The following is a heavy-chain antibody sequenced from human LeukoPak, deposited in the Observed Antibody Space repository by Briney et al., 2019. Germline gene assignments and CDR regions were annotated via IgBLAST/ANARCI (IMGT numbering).Heavy chain of an antibody. CDR3: ARDNERDSSGYSGY. D-gene: IGHD3-22*01. Sequence: SQTLSLTCTVSGGSISSGDYYWSWIRQPPGTGVEWIGYIYYSGSTYYNPSLKSRVTISVDTSKNQFSLKLSSVTAADTAVYYCARDNERDSSGYSGYWGQGTLVTVSS. V-gene: IGHV4-30-4*08. J-gene: IGHJ4*02. CDR1: GGSISSGDYY. CDR2: IYYSGST.